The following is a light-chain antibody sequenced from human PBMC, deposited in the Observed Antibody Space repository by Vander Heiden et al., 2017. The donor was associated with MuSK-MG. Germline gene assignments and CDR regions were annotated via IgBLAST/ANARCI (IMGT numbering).Light chain of an antibody. Sequence: QSVLTQPPSVSAAPGQKVTISCSGGRSNIGDNYVSWYQQIPGTAPKLLIYDNNKRPSGIPDRFSGSKSGTSATLAITGLQTGDEADYYCATWDSNVRVVFGGGTKVTVL. CDR1: RSNIGDNY. CDR2: DNN. CDR3: ATWDSNVRVV. J-gene: IGLJ3*02. V-gene: IGLV1-51*01.